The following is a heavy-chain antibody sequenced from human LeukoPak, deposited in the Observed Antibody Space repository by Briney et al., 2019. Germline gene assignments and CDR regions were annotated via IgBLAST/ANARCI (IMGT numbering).Heavy chain of an antibody. CDR1: GYTFTGYY. J-gene: IGHJ3*02. CDR3: ARVRITIFGVVDACNAFDI. V-gene: IGHV1-2*02. CDR2: INPNSGGT. Sequence: ASVKVSCKASGYTFTGYYMHWVRQAPGQGLEWMGWINPNSGGTNYAQKFQGRVTMTRDTSISTAYMELSRLRSDDTAVYYCARVRITIFGVVDACNAFDIWGQGTMVTVS. D-gene: IGHD3-3*01.